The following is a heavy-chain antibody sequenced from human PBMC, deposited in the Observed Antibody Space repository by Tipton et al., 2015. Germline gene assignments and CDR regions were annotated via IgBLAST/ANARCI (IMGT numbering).Heavy chain of an antibody. V-gene: IGHV4-4*07. J-gene: IGHJ5*02. CDR1: GGSISNYY. D-gene: IGHD2-15*01. Sequence: TLSLTCTVSGGSISNYYWSWIRQPAGKGLEWIGRIHSSGNTKYNPSLKSRVTMSVDTSKNQFSLKLTSVTAADTAVYYCARGGNNWFDPWGQGTLVTVSS. CDR2: IHSSGNT. CDR3: ARGGNNWFDP.